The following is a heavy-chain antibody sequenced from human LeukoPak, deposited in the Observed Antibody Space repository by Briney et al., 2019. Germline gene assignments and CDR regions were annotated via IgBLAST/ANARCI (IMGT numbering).Heavy chain of an antibody. Sequence: PGGSLRLSCAASGFTFSSYAMSSVRQAPGKGLEWVSAISGSGGSTYYADSVKGWFTISRDNSKNTLYLQMNSLRAEDTAVYYCADLGLLDYYYMDVWGKGTTVTVSS. J-gene: IGHJ6*03. CDR1: GFTFSSYA. CDR2: ISGSGGST. V-gene: IGHV3-23*01. D-gene: IGHD3-16*01. CDR3: ADLGLLDYYYMDV.